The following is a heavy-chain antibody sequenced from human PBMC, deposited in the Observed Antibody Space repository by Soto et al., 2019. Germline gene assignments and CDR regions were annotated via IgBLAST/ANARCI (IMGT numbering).Heavy chain of an antibody. CDR3: ARTDYYGSGSPGAFDI. CDR2: IWYDGSNK. D-gene: IGHD3-10*01. Sequence: GGSLRLSCAASGFTFSSYGMHWVRQAPGKGLEWVAVIWYDGSNKYYADSVKGRFTISRDNSKNTLYLQMNSLRAEDTAVYYSARTDYYGSGSPGAFDIWGQGTMVTVSS. CDR1: GFTFSSYG. J-gene: IGHJ3*02. V-gene: IGHV3-33*01.